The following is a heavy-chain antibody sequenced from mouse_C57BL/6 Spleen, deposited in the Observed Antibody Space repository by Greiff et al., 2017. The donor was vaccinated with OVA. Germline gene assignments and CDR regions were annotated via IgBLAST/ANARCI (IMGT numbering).Heavy chain of an antibody. CDR1: GYTFTSYW. V-gene: IGHV1-74*01. D-gene: IGHD1-1*01. CDR3: AIEEVLRSYAMDY. CDR2: IHPSDSDT. Sequence: QVQLKQPGAELVKPGASVKVSCKASGYTFTSYWMHWVKQRPGQGLEWIGRIHPSDSDTNYNQKFKGKATLTVDKSSSTAYMQLSSLTSEDSAVYYCAIEEVLRSYAMDYWGQGTSVTVSS. J-gene: IGHJ4*01.